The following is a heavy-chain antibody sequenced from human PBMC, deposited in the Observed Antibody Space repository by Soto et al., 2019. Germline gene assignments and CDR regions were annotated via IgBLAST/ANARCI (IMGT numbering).Heavy chain of an antibody. CDR3: ARDSRVVVVPAAIQATPYYYYGMDV. V-gene: IGHV4-4*07. CDR1: GGSISSYY. D-gene: IGHD2-2*02. Sequence: SETLSLTCTVSGGSISSYYWSWIRQPAGKGLEWIGRIYTSGSTNYNPSLKSRVTMSVDTSKNQFSLKLSSVTAADTAVYYCARDSRVVVVPAAIQATPYYYYGMDVWGQGTTVTVSS. CDR2: IYTSGST. J-gene: IGHJ6*02.